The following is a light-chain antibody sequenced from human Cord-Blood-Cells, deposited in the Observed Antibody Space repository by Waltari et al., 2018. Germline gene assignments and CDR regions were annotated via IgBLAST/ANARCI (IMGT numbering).Light chain of an antibody. CDR2: DVS. J-gene: IGLJ1*01. V-gene: IGLV2-11*01. CDR3: CSYAGSYTYV. Sequence: QSDLTQPRSVSGSPGPSVTISCTGTSSDFGGHNHVSWYQQHPGKAPTLMIYDVSKRPAGVPDRFSGSKSGNTASLTISGLQAEDEADYYCCSYAGSYTYVVGTGTKVTVL. CDR1: SSDFGGHNH.